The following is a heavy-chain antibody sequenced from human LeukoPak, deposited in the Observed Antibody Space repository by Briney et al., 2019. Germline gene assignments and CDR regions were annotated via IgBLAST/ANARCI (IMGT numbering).Heavy chain of an antibody. CDR3: ARNPDYDFWSGYYTGPDY. D-gene: IGHD3-3*01. J-gene: IGHJ4*02. CDR1: GFTFSSYE. CDR2: IRSSGSTI. V-gene: IGHV3-48*03. Sequence: GGSLRLSCAASGFTFSSYEMNWVRQAPGKGLEWVSYIRSSGSTIYYADSVKGRFTISRDNAKNSLYLQMNSLRAEDTAVYYCARNPDYDFWSGYYTGPDYWGQGTLVTVSS.